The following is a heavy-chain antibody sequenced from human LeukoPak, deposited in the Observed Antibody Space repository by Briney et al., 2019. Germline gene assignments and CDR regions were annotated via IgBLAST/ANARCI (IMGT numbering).Heavy chain of an antibody. V-gene: IGHV3-7*04. CDR3: ARGGGMRSWYDFDY. CDR1: GFTLSSYA. Sequence: GGSLRLSCAASGFTLSSYAMSWVRQAPGKGLEFMANIKEAGSEKYYVDSVKGRFTISRDNDKNSVHLQMNNLRAEDTAVYYCARGGGMRSWYDFDYWGQGILVTVSS. CDR2: IKEAGSEK. J-gene: IGHJ4*02. D-gene: IGHD6-13*01.